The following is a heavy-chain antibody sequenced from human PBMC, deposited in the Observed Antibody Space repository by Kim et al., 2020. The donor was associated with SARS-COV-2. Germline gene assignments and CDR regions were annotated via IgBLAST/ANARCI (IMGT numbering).Heavy chain of an antibody. CDR3: ARKGMVAANYYYYGMDV. CDR1: GGSISSSSYY. J-gene: IGHJ6*02. V-gene: IGHV4-39*01. CDR2: IYYSGST. Sequence: SETLSLTCTVSGGSISSSSYYWGWIRQPPGKGLEWIGSIYYSGSTYYNPSLKSRVTISVDTSKNQFSLKLSSVTAADTAVYYCARKGMVAANYYYYGMDVWGQGTTVTVSS. D-gene: IGHD2-15*01.